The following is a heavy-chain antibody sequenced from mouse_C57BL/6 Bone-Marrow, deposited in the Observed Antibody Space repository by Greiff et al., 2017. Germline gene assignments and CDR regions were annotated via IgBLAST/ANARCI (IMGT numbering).Heavy chain of an antibody. CDR1: GYTFTSYW. V-gene: IGHV1-74*01. D-gene: IGHD1-1*01. J-gene: IGHJ1*03. Sequence: VQLQQPGAELVKPGASVKLSCKASGYTFTSYWMHWVKQRPGQGLEWIGMIHPSDSDTNYNQKFKGKATLTVDKSSSTAYMQLSSLTSADSAVYYCAIEGIYYYGSPYWYFDVWGTGTTVTVSS. CDR3: AIEGIYYYGSPYWYFDV. CDR2: IHPSDSDT.